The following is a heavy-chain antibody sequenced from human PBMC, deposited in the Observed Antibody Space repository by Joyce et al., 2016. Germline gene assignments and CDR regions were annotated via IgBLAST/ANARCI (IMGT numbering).Heavy chain of an antibody. V-gene: IGHV3-74*03. Sequence: EVQLVESGGGLVQPGGSLRLSCAASGFPFSSYWMYWVRKAPGKGLVWVSRSKRDGRSPKYADSVKGRFTISRDNAKNTLYLQMNSLRAEDTAVYYCARLRRWSGPSDCWGQGTLVTVSS. D-gene: IGHD4-23*01. J-gene: IGHJ4*02. CDR1: GFPFSSYW. CDR2: SKRDGRSP. CDR3: ARLRRWSGPSDC.